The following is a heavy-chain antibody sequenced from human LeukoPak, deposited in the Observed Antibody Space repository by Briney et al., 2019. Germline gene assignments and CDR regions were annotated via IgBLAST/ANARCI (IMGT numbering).Heavy chain of an antibody. CDR3: ARDKGTVTIFDC. CDR2: IKKDGSEK. V-gene: IGHV3-7*01. D-gene: IGHD4-11*01. J-gene: IGHJ4*02. CDR1: GFTFSNYW. Sequence: GGSLRLSCAASGFTFSNYWLSWVRQAPGKGLEWVANIKKDGSEKYYVDSVKGRFTISRDNAKNALYLQMNSLRAEDTAVYYCARDKGTVTIFDCWGQGTLVTVSS.